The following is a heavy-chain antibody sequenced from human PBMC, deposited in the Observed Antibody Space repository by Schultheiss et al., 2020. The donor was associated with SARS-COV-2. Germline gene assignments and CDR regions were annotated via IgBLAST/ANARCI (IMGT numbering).Heavy chain of an antibody. Sequence: GSLRLSCTVSGGSISSYYWSWIRQPPGKGLEWIGYIYYSGSTYYNPSLKSRVTISVDTSKNQFSLKLSSVTAADTAVYYCAREAGITGTTGYWGQGTLVTVSS. CDR2: IYYSGST. D-gene: IGHD1-20*01. CDR3: AREAGITGTTGY. J-gene: IGHJ4*02. V-gene: IGHV4-59*12. CDR1: GGSISSYY.